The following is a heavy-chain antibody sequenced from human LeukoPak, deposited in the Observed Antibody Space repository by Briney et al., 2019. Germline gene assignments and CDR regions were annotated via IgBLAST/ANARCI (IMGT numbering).Heavy chain of an antibody. CDR3: ARGQGYCSSFSCSFDY. Sequence: PSETLSLTCTVSGGSISSGGYYWSWIRQPPGKGLEWIGYIYHSGNTYYNPSLKSRVTISVDRSKNQFSLKLSSVTAADAAVYYCARGQGYCSSFSCSFDYWGQGTLVTVSS. D-gene: IGHD2-2*01. J-gene: IGHJ4*02. V-gene: IGHV4-30-2*01. CDR1: GGSISSGGYY. CDR2: IYHSGNT.